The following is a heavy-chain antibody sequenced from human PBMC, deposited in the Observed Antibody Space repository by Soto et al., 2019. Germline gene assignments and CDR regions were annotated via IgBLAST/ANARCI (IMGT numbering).Heavy chain of an antibody. CDR2: INAGNGNT. Sequence: QVQLVQSGAEVKKPGASVKVSCKASGYTFTSYAMHWVRQAPGQRLEWMGWINAGNGNTKYSQKFQGRVTITRDTSASTAYMELGSLRSEDTDVYYCARDMGYCSGGSCYSRYYYYYGMDVWGQGTTVTVSS. J-gene: IGHJ6*02. D-gene: IGHD2-15*01. V-gene: IGHV1-3*01. CDR1: GYTFTSYA. CDR3: ARDMGYCSGGSCYSRYYYYYGMDV.